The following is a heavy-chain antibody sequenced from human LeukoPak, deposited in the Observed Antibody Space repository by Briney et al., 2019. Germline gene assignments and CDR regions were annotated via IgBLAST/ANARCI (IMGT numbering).Heavy chain of an antibody. CDR2: IHYSRST. CDR3: ARHFDSGTYPLDY. D-gene: IGHD1-26*01. CDR1: GGSISSGGYY. Sequence: SQTLSLTCTVSGGSISSGGYYWSWIRQPPGKGLEWIAHIHYSRSTNYNPTLKSRVTISVDTSKNQFYLKLSPVTAADTAVYYCARHFDSGTYPLDYWGQGTLVTVSS. V-gene: IGHV4-61*09. J-gene: IGHJ4*02.